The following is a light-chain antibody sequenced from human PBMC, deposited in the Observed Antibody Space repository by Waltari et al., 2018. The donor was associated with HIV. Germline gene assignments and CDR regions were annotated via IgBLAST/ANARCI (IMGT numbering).Light chain of an antibody. Sequence: QLMLTQSPSASASLGGSVTLTCTLDSGHSRYGIGWHQQQPEKGPRFWMRVKYYGSHIKGDGCADRFSGSRAGAERYLTISSLRSEDEADYYCQTWGAGDHVFGGGTKLTVL. CDR3: QTWGAGDHV. CDR2: VKYYGSH. CDR1: SGHSRYG. J-gene: IGLJ2*01. V-gene: IGLV4-69*02.